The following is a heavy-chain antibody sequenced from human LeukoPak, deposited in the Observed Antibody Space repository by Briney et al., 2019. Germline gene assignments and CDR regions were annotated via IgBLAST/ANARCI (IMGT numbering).Heavy chain of an antibody. CDR3: ARDSPYCTNGVCFDYYGMDV. D-gene: IGHD2-8*01. Sequence: GASVKVSCKASGGTFSSYAMSWVRQAPGKGLEWVANIKQDGSEKYYVDSVKGRFTISRDNAKNTLYLQMNSLRAEDTAVYYCARDSPYCTNGVCFDYYGMDVWGQGTTVTVSS. CDR1: GGTFSSYA. V-gene: IGHV3-7*01. J-gene: IGHJ6*02. CDR2: IKQDGSEK.